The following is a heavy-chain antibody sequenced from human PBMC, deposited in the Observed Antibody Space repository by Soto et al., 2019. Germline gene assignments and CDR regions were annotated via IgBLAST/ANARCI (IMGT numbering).Heavy chain of an antibody. CDR1: GYTFTSYD. J-gene: IGHJ6*02. CDR3: ARRLRINCSGGSCYKGYYYGIDV. CDR2: MNPYRSNT. D-gene: IGHD2-15*01. Sequence: ASLKGSCKAFGYTFTSYDINWVRQARGQGIERMGWMNPYRSNTCHTRKHQSKDTMTRDTSRATDSRERSSLRSEDTAVYHCARRLRINCSGGSCYKGYYYGIDVWGQGTTVPASS. V-gene: IGHV1-8*01.